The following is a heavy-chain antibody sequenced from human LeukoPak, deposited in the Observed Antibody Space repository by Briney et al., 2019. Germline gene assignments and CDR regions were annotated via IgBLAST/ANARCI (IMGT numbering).Heavy chain of an antibody. CDR2: ISSSGSTI. V-gene: IGHV3-48*03. D-gene: IGHD3-10*01. CDR3: AREVGGGSESYYYYYYGMDV. CDR1: GFTFSSYA. Sequence: PGGSLRLSCAASGFTFSSYAMRLVRQAPGKGLESFSYISSSGSTIYYADTVKGRFTIHRDNAKNSLYLQMNSLRAEDTAVYYCAREVGGGSESYYYYYYGMDVWGQGTTVTVSS. J-gene: IGHJ6*02.